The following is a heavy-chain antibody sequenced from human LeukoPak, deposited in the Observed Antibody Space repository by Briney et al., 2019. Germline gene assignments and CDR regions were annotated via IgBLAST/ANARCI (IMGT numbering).Heavy chain of an antibody. CDR1: GFTFSSYA. CDR2: ISGSGGST. Sequence: GGSLRLSCAASGFTFSSYAMSWVRQAPGQGLEWVSAISGSGGSTYYADSVKGRFTISRDNSKNTLYLQMNSLRAEDTALYYCAKGYSGSYHEYFDYWGQGTLVTVSS. V-gene: IGHV3-23*01. D-gene: IGHD1-26*01. J-gene: IGHJ4*02. CDR3: AKGYSGSYHEYFDY.